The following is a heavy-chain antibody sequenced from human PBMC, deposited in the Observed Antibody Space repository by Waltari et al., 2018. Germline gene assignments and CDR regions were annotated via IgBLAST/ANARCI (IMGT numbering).Heavy chain of an antibody. D-gene: IGHD6-6*01. CDR3: ARGRGWQLALGSYNWFDP. CDR2: INHSGST. J-gene: IGHJ5*02. Sequence: QVQLQQWGAGLLKPSETLSLTCAVYGGSFSGYYWSWIRQPPGRGLELIGEINHSGSTNYNPSLKSRVTISVDTSKNQFSLKLSSVTAADTAVYYCARGRGWQLALGSYNWFDPWGQGTLVTVSS. V-gene: IGHV4-34*01. CDR1: GGSFSGYY.